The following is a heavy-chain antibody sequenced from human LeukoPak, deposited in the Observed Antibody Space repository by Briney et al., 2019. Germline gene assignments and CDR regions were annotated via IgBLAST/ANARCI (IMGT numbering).Heavy chain of an antibody. CDR3: ARDYFEVSGYQLRRLESYFDY. D-gene: IGHD2-2*01. Sequence: PGRSLRLSCAASGFTFSSYGMHWVRQAPGKGLEWVAVIWYDGSNKYYADSVKGRFTISRDNSKNTLYLQMNSLRSDDTAVYYCARDYFEVSGYQLRRLESYFDYWGQGTLVTVSS. J-gene: IGHJ4*02. V-gene: IGHV3-33*01. CDR2: IWYDGSNK. CDR1: GFTFSSYG.